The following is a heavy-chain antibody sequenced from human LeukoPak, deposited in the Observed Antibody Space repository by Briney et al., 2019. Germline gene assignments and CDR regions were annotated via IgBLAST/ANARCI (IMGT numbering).Heavy chain of an antibody. V-gene: IGHV3-23*01. Sequence: PGGSLRLSCAASGFTFSSYAMSWVRQAPGKGLEWVSAISGSGGSTYYADSVKGRFTISRDNSKNTLYLQMNSLRAEDTAVYYCAPYGSGSYYNTYNWFDPWGQGTLVTVSS. CDR2: ISGSGGST. D-gene: IGHD3-10*01. J-gene: IGHJ5*02. CDR1: GFTFSSYA. CDR3: APYGSGSYYNTYNWFDP.